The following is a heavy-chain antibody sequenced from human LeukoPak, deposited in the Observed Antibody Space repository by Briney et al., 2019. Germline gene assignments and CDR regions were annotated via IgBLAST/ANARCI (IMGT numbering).Heavy chain of an antibody. D-gene: IGHD3-3*01. CDR1: CGSISSYY. J-gene: IGHJ4*02. Sequence: SETLSLTCTVSCGSISSYYWSWIRQPPGKGLEWIGNIYYSGSTNYNPSLKSRVTISVDTSKNQFSLKLSSVTAADTAVYYCARGGLYYDFWSGYLEGYDYWGQGTLVTVSS. V-gene: IGHV4-59*01. CDR3: ARGGLYYDFWSGYLEGYDY. CDR2: IYYSGST.